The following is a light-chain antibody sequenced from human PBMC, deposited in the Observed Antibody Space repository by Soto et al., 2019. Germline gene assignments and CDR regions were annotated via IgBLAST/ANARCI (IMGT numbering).Light chain of an antibody. Sequence: EIVLTQSPATLSLSPGERATLSCRASQSVTTFLAWYQQKPAQAPRLLIYDASSRATGIPTRFGGSGSGTDFTLTISSLAPEDFAVYYCQQRINWPLTFGGGTKVEIK. V-gene: IGKV3-11*01. CDR1: QSVTTF. J-gene: IGKJ4*01. CDR3: QQRINWPLT. CDR2: DAS.